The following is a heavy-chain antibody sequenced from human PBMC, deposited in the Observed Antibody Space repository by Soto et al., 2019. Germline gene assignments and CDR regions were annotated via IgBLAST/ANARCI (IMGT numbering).Heavy chain of an antibody. Sequence: SETLSLTCTVSCGSISSGGYYWSWIRQHPGKGLEWIGYIYYSGSTYYNPSLKSRVTISVDTSKNQFSLKLSSVTAADTAVYYCARPDGSGYYYGYWGQGTLVNAPQ. J-gene: IGHJ4*02. CDR1: CGSISSGGYY. CDR2: IYYSGST. V-gene: IGHV4-31*03. CDR3: ARPDGSGYYYGY. D-gene: IGHD3-22*01.